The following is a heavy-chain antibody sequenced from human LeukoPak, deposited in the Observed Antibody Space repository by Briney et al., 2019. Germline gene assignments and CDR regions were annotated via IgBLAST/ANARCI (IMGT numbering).Heavy chain of an antibody. CDR2: INPNSGGT. CDR1: GYTFTGYY. Sequence: GASVKVSCKASGYTFTGYYMHWVRQAPGQGLEWMGWINPNSGGTNYAQKFQGRVNMTRDTSISTAYMELSRLRSDDTAVYYCARGECSGGSCYDDFDYWGQGTLVTVSS. D-gene: IGHD2-15*01. V-gene: IGHV1-2*02. J-gene: IGHJ4*02. CDR3: ARGECSGGSCYDDFDY.